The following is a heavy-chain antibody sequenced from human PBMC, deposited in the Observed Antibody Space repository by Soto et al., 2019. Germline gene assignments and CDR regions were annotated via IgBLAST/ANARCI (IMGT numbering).Heavy chain of an antibody. CDR3: ARASQRYSGNWYERLDV. Sequence: SETLSPTCRVAGGSTRTYYWSWIRQSPEKGPVSIGHLDSSGSTKSNPSLQSRVYISSDTSNNQFSLTLRSVSAADTAVYFCARASQRYSGNWYERLDVWGQGTLVTVSS. CDR2: LDSSGST. CDR1: GGSTRTYY. V-gene: IGHV4-59*01. J-gene: IGHJ4*02. D-gene: IGHD6-13*01.